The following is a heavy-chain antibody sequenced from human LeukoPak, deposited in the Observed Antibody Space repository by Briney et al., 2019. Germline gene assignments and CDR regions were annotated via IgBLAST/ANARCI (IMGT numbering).Heavy chain of an antibody. CDR2: ISGSGGST. CDR1: GFTFSSYA. Sequence: GGSLRLSCAASGFTFSSYAMSWVRQAPGKGLEWVSAISGSGGSTYYADSVKGRFTISRDNSKNTLYLQMNSLRAEDTAVYYCAKSYSGSYYPYYYFDYWGQGTLVTVSS. CDR3: AKSYSGSYYPYYYFDY. D-gene: IGHD1-26*01. J-gene: IGHJ4*02. V-gene: IGHV3-23*01.